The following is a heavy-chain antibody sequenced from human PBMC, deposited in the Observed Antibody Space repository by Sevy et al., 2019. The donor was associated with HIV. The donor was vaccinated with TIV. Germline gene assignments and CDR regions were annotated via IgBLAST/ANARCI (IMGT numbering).Heavy chain of an antibody. Sequence: GGSLRLSCAASGFPFNDHAMHWVRQVPGKGLEWVSGVSWNSRNIGYADSVKGRFTISRDNANHFLYLEMNSLRPEETAFYYCAKDINRGCDGINCYPYYYYFYSLDVWGQGTTVTVSS. V-gene: IGHV3-9*01. CDR1: GFPFNDHA. D-gene: IGHD2-21*01. J-gene: IGHJ6*02. CDR3: AKDINRGCDGINCYPYYYYFYSLDV. CDR2: VSWNSRNI.